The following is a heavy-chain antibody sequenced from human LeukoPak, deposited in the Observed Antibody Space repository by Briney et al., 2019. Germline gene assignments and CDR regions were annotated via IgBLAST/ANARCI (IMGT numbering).Heavy chain of an antibody. CDR3: ARQGTGYYTDYYFDC. CDR2: IYTSVST. Sequence: SETLSLTCSVSGGSISGYYWSWIRQPPGKGLEWLGYIYTSVSTNYNPSLKSRLTMSVDKSKKQFSLRLSSVTAADTAVYFCARQGTGYYTDYYFDCWGQGTLVTVSS. J-gene: IGHJ4*02. V-gene: IGHV4-4*09. D-gene: IGHD3/OR15-3a*01. CDR1: GGSISGYY.